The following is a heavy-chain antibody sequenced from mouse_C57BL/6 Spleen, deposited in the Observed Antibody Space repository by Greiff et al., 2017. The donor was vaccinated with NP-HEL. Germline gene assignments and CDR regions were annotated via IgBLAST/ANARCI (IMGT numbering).Heavy chain of an antibody. J-gene: IGHJ3*01. CDR1: GFNIKDYY. D-gene: IGHD4-1*01. V-gene: IGHV14-2*01. CDR3: ARRGWDLPWFAY. CDR2: IDPEDGAT. Sequence: PLQQSGAELVKPGASVKLSCTASGFNIKDYYMHWVKQRTEQGLEWIGRIDPEDGATKYAPQFQGKATITADTSANTAYLQLSSLTSEDTAVYYCARRGWDLPWFAYWGQGTLVTVSA.